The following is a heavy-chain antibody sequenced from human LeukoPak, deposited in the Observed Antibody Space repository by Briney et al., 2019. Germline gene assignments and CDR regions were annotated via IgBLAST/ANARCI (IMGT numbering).Heavy chain of an antibody. D-gene: IGHD5-18*01. CDR2: IFYSGST. CDR1: GGSISTSNYY. CDR3: ATEGDTAMVASSIDY. J-gene: IGHJ4*02. V-gene: IGHV4-39*07. Sequence: SETLSLTCTVSGGSISTSNYYWGWIRQPPGKGLEWIGNIFYSGSTYYGPSLKSRLTISLDTSRNQFSLKLNSVTAADTAVYYCATEGDTAMVASSIDYWGQGTLVTVSS.